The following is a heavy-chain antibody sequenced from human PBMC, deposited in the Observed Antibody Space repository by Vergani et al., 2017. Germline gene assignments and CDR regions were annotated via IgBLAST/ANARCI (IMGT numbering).Heavy chain of an antibody. J-gene: IGHJ6*02. CDR2: ISWNSGSI. D-gene: IGHD6-19*01. V-gene: IGHV3-9*01. CDR3: AKGLGQYYYCGMDV. CDR1: GFSFDDYA. Sequence: EVQLVESGGGLVQPGRSLRLSCAASGFSFDDYAMQWFRQAPGKGLEWVSGISWNSGSIGDADSVKGRFTIYSENAKNSLYLQMNSLRAEDTALYYCAKGLGQYYYCGMDVWGQGTTGTVSS.